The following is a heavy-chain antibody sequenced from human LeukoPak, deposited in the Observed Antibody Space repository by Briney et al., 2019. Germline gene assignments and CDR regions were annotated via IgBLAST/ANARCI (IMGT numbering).Heavy chain of an antibody. CDR1: GGSFSGYY. CDR3: ARDFRNYYDSSGPIDY. J-gene: IGHJ4*02. D-gene: IGHD3-22*01. CDR2: INHSGST. V-gene: IGHV4-34*01. Sequence: SETLSLTCAVYGGSFSGYYWSWIRQPPGKGLEWIGEINHSGSTNYNPSLKSRVTISVDTSKNQFSLKLSSVTAADTAVYYCARDFRNYYDSSGPIDYWGQGTLVTVSS.